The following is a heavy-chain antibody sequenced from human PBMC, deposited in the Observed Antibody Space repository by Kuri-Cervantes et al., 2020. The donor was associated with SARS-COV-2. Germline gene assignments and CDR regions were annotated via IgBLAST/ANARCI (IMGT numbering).Heavy chain of an antibody. D-gene: IGHD3-10*01. CDR2: IIPILGIA. V-gene: IGHV1-69*04. J-gene: IGHJ6*02. Sequence: SVKVSCKASGGTFSSYAISWVRQAPGQGLEWMGRIIPILGIANYAQKFQGRVTITADKSTSTAYMELRSLRSDDTAVYYCARGLRSGSGSAYFDYYGMDVWGQGTTVTVSS. CDR1: GGTFSSYA. CDR3: ARGLRSGSGSAYFDYYGMDV.